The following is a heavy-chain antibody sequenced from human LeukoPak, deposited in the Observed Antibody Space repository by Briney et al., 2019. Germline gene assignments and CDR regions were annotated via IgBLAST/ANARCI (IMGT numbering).Heavy chain of an antibody. V-gene: IGHV4-59*01. J-gene: IGHJ6*03. CDR3: ARSQLPPPYYYYYMDV. Sequence: SETLSLTCTVSGGSISSYYWSWIRQPPGKGLEWIGYIYYSGSTNYNPSLKSRVTISVDTSKNQFSLKLSSVTAADTAVYYCARSQLPPPYYYYYMDVWGKGTTVTVSS. D-gene: IGHD2-2*01. CDR1: GGSISSYY. CDR2: IYYSGST.